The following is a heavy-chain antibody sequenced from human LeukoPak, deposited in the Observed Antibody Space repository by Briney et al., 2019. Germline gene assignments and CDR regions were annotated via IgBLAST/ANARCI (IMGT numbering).Heavy chain of an antibody. V-gene: IGHV7-4-1*02. CDR3: ARGVAGYYGSGGWPDYYYYYMDV. CDR2: INTNTGNP. Sequence: ASVKVSCKASGYTFTSYAMNWVRQAPGQGLEWMGWINTNTGNPTYAQGFTGRFVFSLDTSVSTAYLQISSLKAEDTAVYYCARGVAGYYGSGGWPDYYYYYMDVWGKGTTVTISS. CDR1: GYTFTSYA. D-gene: IGHD3-10*01. J-gene: IGHJ6*03.